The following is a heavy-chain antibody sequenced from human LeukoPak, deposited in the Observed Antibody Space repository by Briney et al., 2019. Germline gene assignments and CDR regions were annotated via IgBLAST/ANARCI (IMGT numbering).Heavy chain of an antibody. CDR2: IYYSGGT. Sequence: LETLSLTCTVSGGSISNSSYYWGWIRQPPGKGLEWIGNIYYSGGTYYNPSLKSRVTMSVDTSKNQFSLKLSSVTAADTAVYYCTRDIVGAYQIDYWGQGTLVTVSS. V-gene: IGHV4-39*01. D-gene: IGHD1-26*01. CDR1: GGSISNSSYY. CDR3: TRDIVGAYQIDY. J-gene: IGHJ4*02.